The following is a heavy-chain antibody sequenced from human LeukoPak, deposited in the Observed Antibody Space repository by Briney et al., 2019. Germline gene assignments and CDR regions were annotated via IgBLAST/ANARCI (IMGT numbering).Heavy chain of an antibody. CDR1: GGTFSSYA. Sequence: SVKVSCKASGGTFSSYAISWVRQAPGQGLEWMGGIIPIFGTANYAQKFQGRVTITADESTSTAYMELSSLRSEDTAVYYCANPLLYGGNSPVDYWGQGSLVTVSS. D-gene: IGHD4-23*01. CDR2: IIPIFGTA. V-gene: IGHV1-69*13. J-gene: IGHJ4*02. CDR3: ANPLLYGGNSPVDY.